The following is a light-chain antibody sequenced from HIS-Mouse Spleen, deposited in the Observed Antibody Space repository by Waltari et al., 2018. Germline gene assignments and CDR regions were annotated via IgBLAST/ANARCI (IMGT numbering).Light chain of an antibody. Sequence: QSALTQPPSASGSPGQSVTISCTGTSSDVGGYNYVSWYQQPPGKAPKLMIYEGSKRPSGVSHRFSGSKSGNTASLTISGLQAEDEADYYCCSYAGSSTCVFGGGTKLTVL. J-gene: IGLJ3*02. CDR1: SSDVGGYNY. CDR2: EGS. V-gene: IGLV2-23*01. CDR3: CSYAGSSTCV.